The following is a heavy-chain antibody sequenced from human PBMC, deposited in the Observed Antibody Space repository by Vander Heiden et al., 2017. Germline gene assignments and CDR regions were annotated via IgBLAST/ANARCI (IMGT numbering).Heavy chain of an antibody. J-gene: IGHJ6*02. Sequence: QVQLQESGPGLVKPSETLSLTCTVSGGPISSYNWSWIRQPPGKGLEWIGYIYYSGRTNYNPSLKSRVTISLDTSKNQFSLKLSSVTAADTAVYYCARQYCSDTSCYDYYYGMDVWGQGTTVTVSS. V-gene: IGHV4-59*08. CDR3: ARQYCSDTSCYDYYYGMDV. CDR2: IYYSGRT. CDR1: GGPISSYN. D-gene: IGHD2-2*01.